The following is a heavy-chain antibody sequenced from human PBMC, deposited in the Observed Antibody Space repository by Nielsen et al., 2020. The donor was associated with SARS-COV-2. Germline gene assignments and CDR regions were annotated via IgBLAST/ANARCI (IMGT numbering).Heavy chain of an antibody. CDR3: ARGLRYFDWLLYFDY. Sequence: SATLSLTCTVSGCSISIGGYYWSWLRPHPGNGLEWIGYIYYSGSTYYNPSLKSRVTISVDTSKNQFSLKLSSVTAADTAVYYCARGLRYFDWLLYFDYWGQGTLVTVSS. D-gene: IGHD3-9*01. CDR2: IYYSGST. V-gene: IGHV4-31*03. J-gene: IGHJ4*02. CDR1: GCSISIGGYY.